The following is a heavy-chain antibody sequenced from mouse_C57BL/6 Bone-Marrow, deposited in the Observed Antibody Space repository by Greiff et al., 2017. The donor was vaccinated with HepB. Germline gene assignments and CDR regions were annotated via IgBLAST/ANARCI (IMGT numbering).Heavy chain of an antibody. CDR3: AEGTGSFAY. CDR1: GFTFSSYG. Sequence: EVHLVESGGDLVKPGGSLKLSCAASGFTFSSYGMSWVRQTPDKRLEWVATISSVGSYTYYPDSVKGRFTISRDNAKNTLYLQMSSLKSEDTAMYYGAEGTGSFAYWGQGTLVTVSA. D-gene: IGHD4-1*01. V-gene: IGHV5-6*01. CDR2: ISSVGSYT. J-gene: IGHJ3*01.